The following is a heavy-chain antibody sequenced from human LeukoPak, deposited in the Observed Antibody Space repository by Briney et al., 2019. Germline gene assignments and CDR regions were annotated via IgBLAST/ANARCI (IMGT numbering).Heavy chain of an antibody. CDR3: ARKKAGSASYDY. V-gene: IGHV1-2*02. CDR1: GYTFTGYY. Sequence: GASVTVSCKASGYTFTGYYMHWVRQAPGQGLEWMGWINPNTGGTNYAQKFQGRVTMTRDTSISTAYMELSRLRSDDTAVYYCARKKAGSASYDYWGQGTLVTVSS. D-gene: IGHD1-26*01. CDR2: INPNTGGT. J-gene: IGHJ4*02.